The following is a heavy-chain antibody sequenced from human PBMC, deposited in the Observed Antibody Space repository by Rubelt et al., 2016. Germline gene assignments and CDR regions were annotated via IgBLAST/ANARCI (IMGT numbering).Heavy chain of an antibody. CDR3: ARVDYDYPFDY. Sequence: QVQLQQWGAGLLKPSETLSLTCAVYGGSFSGYYWSWIRQPPGKGLEWIGSIYYSGSTYYNPSLKSRVTISVDTSKNQFSRKLSSVTAADTAVYYCARVDYDYPFDYWGQGTLVTVSS. J-gene: IGHJ4*02. CDR1: GGSFSGYY. V-gene: IGHV4-34*01. D-gene: IGHD3-16*01. CDR2: IYYSGST.